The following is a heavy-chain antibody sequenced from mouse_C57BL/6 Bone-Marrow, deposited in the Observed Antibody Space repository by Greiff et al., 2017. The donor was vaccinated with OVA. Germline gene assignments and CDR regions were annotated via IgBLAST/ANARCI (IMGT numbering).Heavy chain of an antibody. CDR2: IDPSDSYT. D-gene: IGHD2-4*01. V-gene: IGHV1-69*01. CDR3: ARWDYDYDGFAY. J-gene: IGHJ3*01. CDR1: GYTFTSYW. Sequence: QLPGAELVMPGASVKLSCKASGYTFTSYWMHWVKQRPGQGLEWIGEIDPSDSYTNYNQKFKGKSTLTVDKSSSTAYMQLSSLTSEDSAVYYCARWDYDYDGFAYWGQGTLVTVSA.